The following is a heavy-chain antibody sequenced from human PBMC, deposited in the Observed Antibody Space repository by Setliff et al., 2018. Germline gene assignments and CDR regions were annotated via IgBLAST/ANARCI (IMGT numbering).Heavy chain of an antibody. V-gene: IGHV3-15*07. D-gene: IGHD2-15*01. J-gene: IGHJ4*02. CDR3: ARDILGSFSY. Sequence: GGSLRLSCTASGFSFSDAWMNWVRLVPGKGLEWVGRIKRRSDGATIDYAAPMKGRFTISREDSEDTLYLQMNSLKTEDTAVYFCARDILGSFSYWGQGTLVTVSS. CDR2: IKRRSDGATI. CDR1: GFSFSDAW.